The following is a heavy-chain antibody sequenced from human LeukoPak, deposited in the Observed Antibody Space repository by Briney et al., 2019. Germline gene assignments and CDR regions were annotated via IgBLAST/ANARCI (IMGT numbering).Heavy chain of an antibody. V-gene: IGHV3-20*04. J-gene: IGHJ4*02. CDR1: GFTFDDYG. D-gene: IGHD1-26*01. CDR2: INWNGGST. Sequence: GGSLRLSCAASGFTFDDYGMSWVRHAPGKGLVWVSGINWNGGSTGYADSVKGRFTISRDNAKNSLYLQMNSLRAEDTALYYCAKGSGSYYFDYWGQGTLVTVSS. CDR3: AKGSGSYYFDY.